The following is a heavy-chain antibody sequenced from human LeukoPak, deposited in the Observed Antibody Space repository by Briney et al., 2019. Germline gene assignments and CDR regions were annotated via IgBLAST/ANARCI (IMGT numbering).Heavy chain of an antibody. CDR2: ISSSGGST. Sequence: PGGSLRLSCAASGFTFSSYAMSWVRQAPGKGLESVSAISSSGGSTYYADSVKGRFTISRDNSKNTLYLQMNSLRAEDTAVYYCANSGGSSSWTSYFYYFDYWGQGTLVTVSS. CDR1: GFTFSSYA. D-gene: IGHD6-13*01. V-gene: IGHV3-23*01. CDR3: ANSGGSSSWTSYFYYFDY. J-gene: IGHJ4*02.